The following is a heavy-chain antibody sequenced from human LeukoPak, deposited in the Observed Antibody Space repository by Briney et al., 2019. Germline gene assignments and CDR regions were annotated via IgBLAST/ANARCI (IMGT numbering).Heavy chain of an antibody. CDR3: ARRDCSGGSCYYGDYYFDY. CDR2: INHSGST. CDR1: GGSFSGYY. V-gene: IGHV4-34*01. D-gene: IGHD2-15*01. J-gene: IGHJ4*02. Sequence: PSETLSLTCGVYGGSFSGYYWSWLRQPPGKGLEWIGEINHSGSTNYNPSLKSRVTISVDTSKNQFSLKLSSVTAADTAVYYCARRDCSGGSCYYGDYYFDYWGQGTLVTVSS.